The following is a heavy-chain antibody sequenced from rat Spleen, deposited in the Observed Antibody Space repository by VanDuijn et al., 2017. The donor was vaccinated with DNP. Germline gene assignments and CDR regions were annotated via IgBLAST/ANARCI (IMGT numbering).Heavy chain of an antibody. Sequence: EVQLVESGGDFVQPGRSLKLSCAASGFPFSDSNMAWVRQAPKKGLEWVATISYEGSSTYYRESVKGRFTISRDNTKSTLYLQMDSLRSEDTATYYCATHNYYSSPYYAMDAWGQGTSVTVSS. CDR3: ATHNYYSSPYYAMDA. D-gene: IGHD1-2*01. V-gene: IGHV5S10*01. CDR2: ISYEGSST. CDR1: GFPFSDSN. J-gene: IGHJ4*01.